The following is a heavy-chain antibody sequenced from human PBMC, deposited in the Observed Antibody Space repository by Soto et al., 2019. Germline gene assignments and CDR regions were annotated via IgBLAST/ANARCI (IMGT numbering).Heavy chain of an antibody. J-gene: IGHJ6*03. CDR2: IYYSENA. D-gene: IGHD2-15*01. Sequence: SETLSLTCTVSGGSISSGGYYWSWIRQHPGKGLEWIGSIYYSENAYYNPTLKSRVTISVDTSKNQFSLQLSSVTAADTAVYYCARLGYCTGVSCLSYYYYHMDVWGQGTTVTV. V-gene: IGHV4-39*01. CDR3: ARLGYCTGVSCLSYYYYHMDV. CDR1: GGSISSGGYY.